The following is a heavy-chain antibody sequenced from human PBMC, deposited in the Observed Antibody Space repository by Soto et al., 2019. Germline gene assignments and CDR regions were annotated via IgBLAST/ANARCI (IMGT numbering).Heavy chain of an antibody. V-gene: IGHV1-18*01. CDR3: ARSSLNSGWYWFDP. CDR2: ISGYNGNT. D-gene: IGHD6-19*01. CDR1: GYRFANYG. J-gene: IGHJ5*02. Sequence: QVQLVQSGPEVKKPGASGKVSCKASGYRFANYGITWVRQAPGQGLEWMGWISGYNGNTIYAQKVQGRVTITTDPSASTAYMELRSLTSDDTAVYYCARSSLNSGWYWFDPWGQGTLVTVSS.